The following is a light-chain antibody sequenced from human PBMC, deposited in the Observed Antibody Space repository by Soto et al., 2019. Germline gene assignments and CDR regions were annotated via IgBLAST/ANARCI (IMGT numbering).Light chain of an antibody. Sequence: EIVLTQSPGTLSLSPGERATLSCRASQSVTSTYLAWYQQKPGQPPRLLIYGASSRATGIPDRFSGSGSGTDFTLTISRLEPEDSALYYCQQYNNWPLTFGGGTKV. CDR1: QSVTSTY. V-gene: IGKV3-20*01. J-gene: IGKJ4*01. CDR2: GAS. CDR3: QQYNNWPLT.